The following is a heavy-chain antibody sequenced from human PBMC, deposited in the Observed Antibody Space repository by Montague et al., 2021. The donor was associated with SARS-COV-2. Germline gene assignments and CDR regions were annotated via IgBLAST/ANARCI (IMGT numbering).Heavy chain of an antibody. J-gene: IGHJ6*02. CDR3: ARWGEYYDSPYYYYAVDV. V-gene: IGHV4-59*12. CDR2: TSYSGST. Sequence: SETLSLTCTVSGGSISPYYWSWIRQSPGKGLECIGYTSYSGSTDYNPSLKSRVTISIGTSKNQFSLKLSSVTAADTAVYYCARWGEYYDSPYYYYAVDVWGQGTTVTVSS. CDR1: GGSISPYY. D-gene: IGHD3-3*01.